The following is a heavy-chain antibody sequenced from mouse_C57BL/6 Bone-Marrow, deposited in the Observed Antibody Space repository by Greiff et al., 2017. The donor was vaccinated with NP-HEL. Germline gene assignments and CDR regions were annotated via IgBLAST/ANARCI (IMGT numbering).Heavy chain of an antibody. CDR2: ISNGGGST. CDR3: ARRYSNYGYYAMDY. D-gene: IGHD2-5*01. CDR1: GFTFSDYY. V-gene: IGHV5-12*01. Sequence: EVQGVESGGGLVQPGGSLKLSCAASGFTFSDYYMYWVRQTPEKRLEWVAYISNGGGSTYYPDNVKGRFTISRDNAKNTLYLQMSRLKSEDTAMYYCARRYSNYGYYAMDYWGQGTSVTVSS. J-gene: IGHJ4*01.